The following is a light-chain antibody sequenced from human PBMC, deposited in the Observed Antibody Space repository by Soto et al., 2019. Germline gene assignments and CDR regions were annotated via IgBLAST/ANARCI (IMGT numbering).Light chain of an antibody. J-gene: IGKJ5*01. CDR2: AAS. CDR1: EDISSY. V-gene: IGKV1-9*01. Sequence: IQLTQSPSSLSASVGDIVTFTFRASEDISSYLVWYQQQPGAAPKLLIYAASALHSGVPSRFSGSGSGTDFTLTISSLHPEDFAVYFCQQFKNYPITFGQGTRLEI. CDR3: QQFKNYPIT.